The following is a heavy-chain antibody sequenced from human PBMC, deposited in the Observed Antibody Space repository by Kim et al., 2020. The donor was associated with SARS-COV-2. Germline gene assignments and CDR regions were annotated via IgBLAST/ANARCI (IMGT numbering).Heavy chain of an antibody. CDR3: AKAAPKAAVDYFDY. CDR1: GFTFSSYG. J-gene: IGHJ4*02. V-gene: IGHV3-30*18. Sequence: GGSLRLSCAASGFTFSSYGMHWVRQAPGKGLEWVAVISYDGSNKYYADSVKGRFTISRDNSKNTLYLQMNSLRAEDTAVYYCAKAAPKAAVDYFDYWGQGTLGTVSS. CDR2: ISYDGSNK. D-gene: IGHD6-13*01.